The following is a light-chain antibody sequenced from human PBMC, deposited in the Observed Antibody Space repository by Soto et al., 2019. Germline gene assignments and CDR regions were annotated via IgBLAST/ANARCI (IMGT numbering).Light chain of an antibody. CDR1: SSDVGGYNY. CDR3: SSYAGSNINYV. V-gene: IGLV2-8*01. CDR2: EVS. J-gene: IGLJ1*01. Sequence: QSALTQPPSASGSPGQSVTISCNGTSSDVGGYNYVSWYQQHPGKAPKLMIYEVSKRPSGVPDRFSGSKSGNTASLTVSGLQAEDEADYYCSSYAGSNINYVFGTGTKLTVL.